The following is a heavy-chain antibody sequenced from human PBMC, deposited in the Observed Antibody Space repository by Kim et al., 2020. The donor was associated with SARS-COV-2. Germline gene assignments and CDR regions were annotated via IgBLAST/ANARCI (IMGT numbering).Heavy chain of an antibody. J-gene: IGHJ4*02. CDR1: GYTFTSYD. D-gene: IGHD3-3*01. Sequence: ASVKVSCKASGYTFTSYDINWVRQATGQGLEWMGWMNPNSGNTGYAQKFQGRVTMTRNTSISTAYMELSSLRSEDTAVYYCARGGFTIFGVVVYYFDYWGQGTLVTVSP. V-gene: IGHV1-8*01. CDR2: MNPNSGNT. CDR3: ARGGFTIFGVVVYYFDY.